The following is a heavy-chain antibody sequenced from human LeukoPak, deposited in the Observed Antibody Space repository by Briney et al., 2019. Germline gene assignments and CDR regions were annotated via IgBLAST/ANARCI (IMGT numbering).Heavy chain of an antibody. CDR3: VRDGPRAFCGVDCYPDFDY. CDR1: RFIFSNYG. Sequence: GGSLRLSCVASRFIFSNYGMHWVRQVPGKGLVWVAEIWDDGRNKYYAESVKGRFTISRDNSKKTLYLQMNSLRVEDTAVYYCVRDGPRAFCGVDCYPDFDYWGQGTQVTVSS. V-gene: IGHV3-33*01. D-gene: IGHD2-21*02. J-gene: IGHJ4*02. CDR2: IWDDGRNK.